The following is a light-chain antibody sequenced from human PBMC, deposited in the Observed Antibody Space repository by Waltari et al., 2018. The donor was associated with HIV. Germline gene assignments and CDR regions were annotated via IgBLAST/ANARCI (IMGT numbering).Light chain of an antibody. J-gene: IGKJ1*01. CDR2: GAS. CDR1: QSVDTN. V-gene: IGKV3-15*01. Sequence: VVTQSPPTLSVSPGESATLSCRTSQSVDTNLAWYQQKPGQAPSLLIYGASIRATGIPARFSGSGSGTEFTLTISSLQSEDFAVYYCQHYPRTFGQGTRVEIK. CDR3: QHYPRT.